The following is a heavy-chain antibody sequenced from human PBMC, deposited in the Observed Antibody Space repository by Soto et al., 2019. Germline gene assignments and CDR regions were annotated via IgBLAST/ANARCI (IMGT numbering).Heavy chain of an antibody. V-gene: IGHV3-49*03. CDR1: GFTFGDYA. D-gene: IGHD3-3*01. CDR3: TRDDITIFGVVIIMDY. CDR2: IRSKAYGGTT. Sequence: GGSLRLSCTASGFTFGDYAMSWFRQAPGKGLEWVGFIRSKAYGGTTEYAASVKGRFTISRDDSKSIAYLQMNSLKTEDTAVYYCTRDDITIFGVVIIMDYWGQGTLVTVSS. J-gene: IGHJ4*02.